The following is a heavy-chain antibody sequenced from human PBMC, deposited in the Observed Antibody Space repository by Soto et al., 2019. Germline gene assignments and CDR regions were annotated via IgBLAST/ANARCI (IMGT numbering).Heavy chain of an antibody. CDR2: MFYSGST. V-gene: IGHV4-61*01. Sequence: QVQLQESGPGLVKPSETLSLTCTVSGGSVNSDSHYWSWIRQPPGKGLEWIGHMFYSGSTNYNPSLKSRVTISGYTSKNQFSLKLSSVTAADTAVYYCARLVRSLHFDYWGQGTPVTVSS. CDR1: GGSVNSDSHY. CDR3: ARLVRSLHFDY. D-gene: IGHD2-8*02. J-gene: IGHJ4*02.